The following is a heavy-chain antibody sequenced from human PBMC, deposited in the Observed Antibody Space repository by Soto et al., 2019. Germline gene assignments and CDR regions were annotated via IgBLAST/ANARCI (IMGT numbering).Heavy chain of an antibody. D-gene: IGHD5-18*01. CDR3: ASSLLVGYGLEGESD. CDR2: ISAYNGNT. Sequence: QVQLVQSGAEVKKPGASVKVSCKASGYTFTSYGISWVRQAPGQGLAWMGWISAYNGNTNYAQKLQGRVTMTTDTSTRTAYMELSCLRSDDTSVYYCASSLLVGYGLEGESDWGQGALVTVSS. CDR1: GYTFTSYG. V-gene: IGHV1-18*01. J-gene: IGHJ4*02.